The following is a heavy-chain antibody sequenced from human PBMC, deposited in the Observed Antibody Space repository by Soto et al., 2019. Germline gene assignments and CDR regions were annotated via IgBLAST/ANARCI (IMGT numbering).Heavy chain of an antibody. V-gene: IGHV4-34*01. Sequence: SETLSLTCAVYGASFSAYYWTWIRQPPGKGLEWVGEIDHSGSTNYNASLKSRVTISVDTSKNQFSLKVTSLTAADTAVYYCGGIRTTTAVNWFDPWGQGILVTVSS. J-gene: IGHJ5*02. CDR2: IDHSGST. D-gene: IGHD2-15*01. CDR1: GASFSAYY. CDR3: GGIRTTTAVNWFDP.